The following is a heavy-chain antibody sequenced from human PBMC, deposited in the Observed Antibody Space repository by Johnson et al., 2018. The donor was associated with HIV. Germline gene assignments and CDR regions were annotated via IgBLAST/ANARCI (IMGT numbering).Heavy chain of an antibody. D-gene: IGHD6-6*01. CDR2: IKRDVSAN. V-gene: IGHV3-7*03. J-gene: IGHJ3*01. CDR3: ARTYASSSDDAFDL. CDR1: GFTFSDFW. Sequence: VQLVESGGGLVQPGGSLRLSCAASGFTFSDFWMTWVRQAPGKGLEWVASIKRDVSANYYVGSVQGRFTISRDNAKNSLYLQMTGLRPEDTAVYYCARTYASSSDDAFDLWGQGTMVTVSS.